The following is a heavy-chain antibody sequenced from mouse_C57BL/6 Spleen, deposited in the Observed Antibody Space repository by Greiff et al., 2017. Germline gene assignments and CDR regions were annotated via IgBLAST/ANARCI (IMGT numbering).Heavy chain of an antibody. Sequence: QVQLQQPGAELVMPGASVKLSCKASGYTFTSYWMHWVKQRPGQGLEWIGEIDPSDSYTNYNQKFKGKSTLTVDKSSSTAYMQLSSLTSEDSAVYYCARRYCGSSYGRYFDVWGTGTTVTVSS. CDR3: ARRYCGSSYGRYFDV. D-gene: IGHD1-1*01. CDR1: GYTFTSYW. V-gene: IGHV1-69*01. CDR2: IDPSDSYT. J-gene: IGHJ1*03.